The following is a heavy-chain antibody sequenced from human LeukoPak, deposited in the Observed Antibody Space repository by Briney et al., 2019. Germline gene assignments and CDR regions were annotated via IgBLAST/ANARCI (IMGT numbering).Heavy chain of an antibody. CDR2: IYYSGST. V-gene: IGHV4-59*01. CDR1: GGSISSYY. D-gene: IGHD3-3*01. J-gene: IGHJ5*02. CDR3: ARDLYGDFWSGYHQGWFDP. Sequence: SETLSLTCTVSGGSISSYYWSWIRQPPGKGLEWIGYIYYSGSTNYNPSLKSRVTISVDTSKNQFSLKLSSVTAADTAVYYCARDLYGDFWSGYHQGWFDPWGQGTLVTVSS.